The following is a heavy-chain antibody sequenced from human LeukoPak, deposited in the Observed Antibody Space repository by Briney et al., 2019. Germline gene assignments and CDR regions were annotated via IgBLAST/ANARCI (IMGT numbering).Heavy chain of an antibody. CDR3: ARIAVDIVATGCAFDI. CDR1: RYTFTSYG. Sequence: ASVKVSCKASRYTFTSYGISWVRQAPGQGLEGMGWISAYNGNTNYAQKLQGRVTMTTDTSTSTAYMELRSLRSDDTAVYYCARIAVDIVATGCAFDIWGQGTMVTVSS. J-gene: IGHJ3*02. D-gene: IGHD5-12*01. CDR2: ISAYNGNT. V-gene: IGHV1-18*01.